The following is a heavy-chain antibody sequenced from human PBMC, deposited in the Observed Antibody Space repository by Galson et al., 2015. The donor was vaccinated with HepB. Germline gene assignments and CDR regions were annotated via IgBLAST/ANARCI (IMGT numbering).Heavy chain of an antibody. CDR1: GYTFTSYG. V-gene: IGHV1-18*01. CDR3: ARDQGYYYDTKEGGMDV. D-gene: IGHD3-22*01. J-gene: IGHJ6*02. Sequence: SVKVSCKASGYTFTSYGISWVRQAPGQGLEWMGWISAYNGNTNYAQKLQGRVTMTTDTSTSTAYMELRSLRSDDTAVYYCARDQGYYYDTKEGGMDVWGQGTTVTVSS. CDR2: ISAYNGNT.